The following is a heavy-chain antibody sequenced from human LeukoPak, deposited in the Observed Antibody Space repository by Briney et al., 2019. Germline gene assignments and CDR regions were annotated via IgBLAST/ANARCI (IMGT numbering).Heavy chain of an antibody. D-gene: IGHD3-10*01. Sequence: SETLSLTCAVYGGSFSGYYWSWIRQPPGKGLEWIGEINHSGSTNYNPFLKSRVTISVDTSKNQFSLKLSSVTAADTAVYYCAVYHYGSGSYHNHPNFDYWGQGTLVTVSS. J-gene: IGHJ4*02. CDR1: GGSFSGYY. V-gene: IGHV4-34*01. CDR3: AVYHYGSGSYHNHPNFDY. CDR2: INHSGST.